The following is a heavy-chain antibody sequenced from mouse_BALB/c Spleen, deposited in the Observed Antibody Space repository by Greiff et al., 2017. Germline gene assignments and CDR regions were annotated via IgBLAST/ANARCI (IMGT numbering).Heavy chain of an antibody. J-gene: IGHJ4*01. D-gene: IGHD1-1*01. CDR2: IDPANGNT. CDR1: GFNIKDTY. CDR3: AREGVYYYGSSYAMDY. V-gene: IGHV14-3*02. Sequence: EVHLVESGAELVKPGASVKLSCTASGFNIKDTYMHWVKQRPEQGLEWIGRIDPANGNTKYDPKFQGKATITADTSSNTAYLQLSSLTSEDTAVYYCAREGVYYYGSSYAMDYWGQGTSVTVSS.